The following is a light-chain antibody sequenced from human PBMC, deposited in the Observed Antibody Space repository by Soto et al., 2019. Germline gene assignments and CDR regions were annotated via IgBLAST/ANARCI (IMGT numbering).Light chain of an antibody. CDR3: AAWNDRPYLWL. J-gene: IGLJ3*02. CDR1: SSNIGSNA. CDR2: RNN. V-gene: IGLV1-44*01. Sequence: QSVLTQPPSVSGTPGQRVSISCSGSSSNIGSNAVHWYQQFPGTAPRLLIFRNNQRPSGVPDRFSGSKSGTSASLAISGLQSEDEAEYYCAAWNDRPYLWLFGRGTKLTVL.